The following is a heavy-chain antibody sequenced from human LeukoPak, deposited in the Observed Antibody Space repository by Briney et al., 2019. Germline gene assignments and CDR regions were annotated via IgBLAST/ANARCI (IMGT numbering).Heavy chain of an antibody. V-gene: IGHV3-23*01. J-gene: IGHJ4*02. Sequence: GGPLRLSCAASGFTLSSYAMSWVRLAPEKGLEWVSAISGGGDNSYYADSVKGRFTISRDNSKNTLYLQMNSLRAEDTAVYYCARDRSSSGWYFDYWGQGTLVTVSS. CDR3: ARDRSSSGWYFDY. CDR1: GFTLSSYA. D-gene: IGHD6-19*01. CDR2: ISGGGDNS.